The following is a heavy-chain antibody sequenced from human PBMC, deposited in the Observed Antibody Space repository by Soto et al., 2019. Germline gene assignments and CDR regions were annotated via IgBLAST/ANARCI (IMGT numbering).Heavy chain of an antibody. D-gene: IGHD2-15*01. V-gene: IGHV3-48*02. CDR3: FTGGSFEHPNWFDP. Sequence: GGSLRLSCAASGFTFSSYSMNWVRQAPGKGLEWVSYISSSSSTIYYADSVKGRFTISRDNAKNSLYLQMNSLRDEDTAVYYCFTGGSFEHPNWFDPWGQGTLVTVSS. CDR1: GFTFSSYS. J-gene: IGHJ5*02. CDR2: ISSSSSTI.